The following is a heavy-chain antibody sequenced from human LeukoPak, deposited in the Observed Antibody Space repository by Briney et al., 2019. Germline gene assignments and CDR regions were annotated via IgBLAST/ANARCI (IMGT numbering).Heavy chain of an antibody. CDR1: GYSISSGYY. CDR3: ARDNARALFDY. D-gene: IGHD5-24*01. Sequence: KPSETLSLTCAVSGYSISSGYYWGWIRQPPGKGLEWIGSIYHSGSTYYNPSLKCRVTVSVDTSKNQFSLKLSSVTAADTAVYYCARDNARALFDYWGQGTLVTVSS. J-gene: IGHJ4*02. CDR2: IYHSGST. V-gene: IGHV4-38-2*02.